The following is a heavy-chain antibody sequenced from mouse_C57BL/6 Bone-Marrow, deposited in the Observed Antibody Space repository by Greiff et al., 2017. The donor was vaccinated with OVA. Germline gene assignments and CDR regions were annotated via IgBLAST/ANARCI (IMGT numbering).Heavy chain of an antibody. V-gene: IGHV2-5*01. Sequence: VQLQQSGPGLVQPSQSLSITCTVSGFSLTSYGVHWVRQSPGKGLEWLGVIWRGGSTDYNAAFMSRLSITKDTSKSQVFFKMNSLQADDTAIYYCAKTSYYSNYDWYFDVWGTGTTVTVSS. CDR3: AKTSYYSNYDWYFDV. CDR2: IWRGGST. J-gene: IGHJ1*03. CDR1: GFSLTSYG. D-gene: IGHD2-5*01.